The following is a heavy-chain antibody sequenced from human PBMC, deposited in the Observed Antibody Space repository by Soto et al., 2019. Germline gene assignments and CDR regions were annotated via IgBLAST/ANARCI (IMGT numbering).Heavy chain of an antibody. Sequence: EVQLLESEGGLVQPGGSLRLSCAASGFTFSSYAMSWVRQAPGKGLEWVSAISGSGGSTYYADSVKGRFTISRDNSKNTLYLQMNSLRAEDTAVYYCAKMAVVPAATLVGNWFDPWGQGTLVTVSS. V-gene: IGHV3-23*01. CDR2: ISGSGGST. J-gene: IGHJ5*02. CDR1: GFTFSSYA. D-gene: IGHD2-2*01. CDR3: AKMAVVPAATLVGNWFDP.